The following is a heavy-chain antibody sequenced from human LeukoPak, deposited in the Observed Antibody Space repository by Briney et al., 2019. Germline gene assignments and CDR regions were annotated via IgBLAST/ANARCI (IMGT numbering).Heavy chain of an antibody. V-gene: IGHV3-30-3*01. CDR1: GFTFSSYA. J-gene: IGHJ6*02. Sequence: GGSLRLSCAASGFTFSSYAMHWVRQAPGKGLEWVAVISYDGSNKYYADSVKVRFTISRDNSKNTLYLQMNSLRAEDAAVYYCARSLGATSGYYYYGMDVWGQGTTVTVYS. CDR2: ISYDGSNK. D-gene: IGHD1-26*01. CDR3: ARSLGATSGYYYYGMDV.